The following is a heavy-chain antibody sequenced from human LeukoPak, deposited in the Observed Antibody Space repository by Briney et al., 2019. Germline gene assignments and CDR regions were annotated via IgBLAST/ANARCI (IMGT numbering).Heavy chain of an antibody. Sequence: SVKVSGKASGGSSSNYAFDWVRQARGQGLEWMGSLIPSFGAPAYAPKFEDRITLTADKSTGKVYIELSSLRSDDTAFYYCARGSRYYYASGSYSADYWGQGTLV. D-gene: IGHD3-10*01. J-gene: IGHJ4*02. V-gene: IGHV1-69*06. CDR2: LIPSFGAP. CDR1: GGSSSNYA. CDR3: ARGSRYYYASGSYSADY.